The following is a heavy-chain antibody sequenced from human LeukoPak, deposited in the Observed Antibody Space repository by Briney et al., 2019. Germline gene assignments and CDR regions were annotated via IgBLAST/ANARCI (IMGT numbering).Heavy chain of an antibody. D-gene: IGHD6-13*01. CDR1: GFTFSSYW. Sequence: GGSLRLSCAASGFTFSSYWMSWVRQAPGKGLEWVANIKQDGSEKYYVDSVKGRFAISRDNAKNSLYLQMNSLRAEDTAVYYCARVLGDSWYGLFDYWGQGTLVTVSS. J-gene: IGHJ4*02. V-gene: IGHV3-7*01. CDR3: ARVLGDSWYGLFDY. CDR2: IKQDGSEK.